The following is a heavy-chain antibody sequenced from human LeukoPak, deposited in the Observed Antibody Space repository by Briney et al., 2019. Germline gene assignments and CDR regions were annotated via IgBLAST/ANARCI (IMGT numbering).Heavy chain of an antibody. Sequence: GPSVKVSCKASGGTFSSYAINWVRQTTGQGLEWMGWMNPNSGNTGYAQKFQGRVTMTRTTSMSTAYMELNSLRSEDTAVYYCVRGHWSGYSYNWFDPWGQGTLVTVSS. J-gene: IGHJ5*02. CDR1: GGTFSSYA. CDR3: VRGHWSGYSYNWFDP. V-gene: IGHV1-8*02. CDR2: MNPNSGNT. D-gene: IGHD3-3*01.